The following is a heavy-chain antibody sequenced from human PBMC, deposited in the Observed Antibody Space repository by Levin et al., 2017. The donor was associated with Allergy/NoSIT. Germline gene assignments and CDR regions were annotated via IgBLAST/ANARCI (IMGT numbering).Heavy chain of an antibody. CDR1: EFTFGSSA. V-gene: IGHV3-23*01. CDR3: AKCQGVRMVYATAGWFDP. Sequence: PGGSLRLSCAASEFTFGSSAMTWVRQAPGKGLEWVSGISSSGGTTYYTDSVKGRFTISRDNSKNTLYLQMNSLRAEAKDGYYCAKCQGVRMVYATAGWFDPWGQGTLVTVSS. CDR2: ISSSGGTT. D-gene: IGHD2-8*01. J-gene: IGHJ5*02.